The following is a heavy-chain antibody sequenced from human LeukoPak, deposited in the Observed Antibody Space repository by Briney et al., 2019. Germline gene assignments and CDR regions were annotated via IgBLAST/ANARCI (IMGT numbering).Heavy chain of an antibody. CDR3: AGSSWDFDY. Sequence: SETLSLTCTVSGGSISSYYWSWNRQPPGKGLEWIGYIYYSGSTNYNPSLKSRVTISVDTPKNQFSLKLSSVTAADTAVYYCAGSSWDFDYWGQGTLVTVSS. D-gene: IGHD2-2*01. CDR2: IYYSGST. J-gene: IGHJ4*02. CDR1: GGSISSYY. V-gene: IGHV4-59*01.